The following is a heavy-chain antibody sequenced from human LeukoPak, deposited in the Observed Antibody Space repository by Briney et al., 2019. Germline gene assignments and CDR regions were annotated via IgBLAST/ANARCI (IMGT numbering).Heavy chain of an antibody. CDR1: GGSFSGYY. V-gene: IGHV4-59*01. J-gene: IGHJ4*02. Sequence: SETLSLTCAVYGGSFSGYYWNWIRQPPGKGLEWIGYIYYSGSTNYNPSLKSRVTISVDTSKNQFSLKLSSVTAADTAVYYCARDPSAGYSSGWYDYWGQGTLVTLSS. CDR2: IYYSGST. D-gene: IGHD6-19*01. CDR3: ARDPSAGYSSGWYDY.